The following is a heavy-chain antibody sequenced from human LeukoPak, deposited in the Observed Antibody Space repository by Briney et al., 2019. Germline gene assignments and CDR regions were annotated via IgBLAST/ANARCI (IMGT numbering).Heavy chain of an antibody. CDR3: ARVMVRGVIITSAPDY. J-gene: IGHJ4*02. V-gene: IGHV1-8*01. D-gene: IGHD3-10*01. Sequence: GASVKVSCKASGYTFTSYDINWVRQATGQGLEWMGWMSPNSGNTGYAQKFQGRVTMTRNTSISTAYMELSSLRPEDTAVYYCARVMVRGVIITSAPDYWGQGTLVTVSS. CDR2: MSPNSGNT. CDR1: GYTFTSYD.